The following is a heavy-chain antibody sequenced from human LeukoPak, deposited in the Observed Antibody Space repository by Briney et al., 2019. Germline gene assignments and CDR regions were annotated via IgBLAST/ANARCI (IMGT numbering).Heavy chain of an antibody. CDR2: IWYDGSNK. CDR1: GFTFSSYG. D-gene: IGHD3-3*01. V-gene: IGHV3-33*01. Sequence: AGGSLRLSCAASGFTFSSYGMHWVRQAPGKGLEWVAVIWYDGSNKYYADSVKGRFTISRDNSKNTLYLQMNSLGAEDTAVYYCARDQTYYDFWSGYYNPRYGMDVWGQGTTVTVSS. CDR3: ARDQTYYDFWSGYYNPRYGMDV. J-gene: IGHJ6*02.